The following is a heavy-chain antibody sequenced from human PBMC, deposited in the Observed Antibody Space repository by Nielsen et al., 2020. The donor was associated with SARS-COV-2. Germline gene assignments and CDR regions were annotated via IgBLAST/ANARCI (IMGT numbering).Heavy chain of an antibody. CDR1: GFIFSTHG. J-gene: IGHJ4*02. CDR2: IWYDGSNK. Sequence: GESLKISCAASGFIFSTHGMHWVRQAPGKGLEWVAIIWYDGSNKYYADSVKGRFTISRDNSKNTLYLQMNSLRAEDTAVYYCARGLRRDYFDYWGQGTLVTVSS. D-gene: IGHD5/OR15-5a*01. CDR3: ARGLRRDYFDY. V-gene: IGHV3-33*01.